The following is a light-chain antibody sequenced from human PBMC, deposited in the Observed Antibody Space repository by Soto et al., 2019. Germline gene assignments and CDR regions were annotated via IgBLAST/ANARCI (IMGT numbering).Light chain of an antibody. J-gene: IGKJ1*01. CDR1: QGISRW. CDR3: QQYNSYSGT. V-gene: IGKV1-5*01. Sequence: DIQMTQSPSSVSASVGDRGTITCRASQGISRWLDWYQQKPGKAPKLLIYDASSLESGVPSRFSGSGSGTEFTLTISSLQPDDFATYYCQQYNSYSGTFGQGTKVDI. CDR2: DAS.